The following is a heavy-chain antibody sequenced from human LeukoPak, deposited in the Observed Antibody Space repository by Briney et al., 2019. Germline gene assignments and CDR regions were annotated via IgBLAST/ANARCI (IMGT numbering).Heavy chain of an antibody. D-gene: IGHD3-9*01. Sequence: GGSLRLSCTTSGFTFNSYAMSWVRQAPGKGLEWVSHISSSGVDTSYADSVKGRFTISRDNSKNSLYLQLNSLRAADTAVYYCAKRGDVLRNFAWFYGMAVSGQGTTVTVSS. J-gene: IGHJ6*02. CDR1: GFTFNSYA. V-gene: IGHV3-23*01. CDR2: ISSSGVDT. CDR3: AKRGDVLRNFAWFYGMAV.